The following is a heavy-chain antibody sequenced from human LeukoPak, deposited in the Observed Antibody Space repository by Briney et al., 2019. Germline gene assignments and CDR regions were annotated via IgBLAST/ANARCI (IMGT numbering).Heavy chain of an antibody. CDR2: ISGSGGST. CDR3: AKVIVGATYYFDY. Sequence: GGSLRLSCAASGFTFSDYWMHWVRQAPGKGLEWVSAISGSGGSTYYADSVKGRFTISRDNSKNTLYLQMNSLRAEDTAVYYCAKVIVGATYYFDYWGQGTLVTVSS. D-gene: IGHD1-26*01. J-gene: IGHJ4*02. CDR1: GFTFSDYW. V-gene: IGHV3-23*01.